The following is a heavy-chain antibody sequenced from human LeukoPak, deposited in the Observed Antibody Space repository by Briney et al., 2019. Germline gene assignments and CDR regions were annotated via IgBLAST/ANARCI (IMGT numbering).Heavy chain of an antibody. CDR3: ARAGPYDSSGYYYQYYYYMDV. CDR1: GGSISSSSYY. J-gene: IGHJ6*03. Sequence: SETLSLTCTVSGGSISSSSYYWGWIRQPPGKGLEWIGSIYYSGSTYYNPSLKSRVTISVDTSKNQFSLKLSSVTAADTAVYYCARAGPYDSSGYYYQYYYYMDVWGKGTTVTISS. CDR2: IYYSGST. D-gene: IGHD3-22*01. V-gene: IGHV4-39*07.